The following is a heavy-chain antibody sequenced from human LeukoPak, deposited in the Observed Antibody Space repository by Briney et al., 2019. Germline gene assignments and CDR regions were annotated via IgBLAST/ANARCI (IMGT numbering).Heavy chain of an antibody. J-gene: IGHJ4*02. CDR1: GFTFSSYS. CDR3: ARDSFYYDSSGLFDY. V-gene: IGHV3-48*01. Sequence: GGSLRLSCAASGFTFSSYSMNWVRQAPGKGLEWVSHITASGTAMFYADSVKGRFTISRDNAKNSLYLQMNSLRAEDTAVYYCARDSFYYDSSGLFDYWGQGTLVTVSS. CDR2: ITASGTAM. D-gene: IGHD3-22*01.